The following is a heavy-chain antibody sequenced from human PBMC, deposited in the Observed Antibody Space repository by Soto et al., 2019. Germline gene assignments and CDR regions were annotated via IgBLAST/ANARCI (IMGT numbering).Heavy chain of an antibody. CDR1: WGTIVNLD. J-gene: IGHJ4*02. V-gene: IGHV4-59*11. D-gene: IGHD3-10*01. Sequence: LETQSHPYTVSWGTIVNLDGRWIRQPPGKGLEWIGYIYYSGSTNYNPSLKSRVTISVDTSKNQFSLKLSSVTAADTAVYYCARDRAVRYWGQGTLVTVSS. CDR2: IYYSGST. CDR3: ARDRAVRY.